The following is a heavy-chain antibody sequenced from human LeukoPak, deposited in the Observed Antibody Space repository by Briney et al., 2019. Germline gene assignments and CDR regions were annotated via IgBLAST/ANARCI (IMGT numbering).Heavy chain of an antibody. Sequence: GGSLRLSCAASGFTFSSYGMHWVRQAPGKGLEWVAVIWYDGSNKYYADSVKGRFTISRDNSKNTLYLQMNSLRAEDTAVYYCARDDTWYYDFWSGYGSYYYGMDVWGQGTTVTVSS. CDR2: IWYDGSNK. V-gene: IGHV3-33*01. D-gene: IGHD3-3*01. J-gene: IGHJ6*02. CDR1: GFTFSSYG. CDR3: ARDDTWYYDFWSGYGSYYYGMDV.